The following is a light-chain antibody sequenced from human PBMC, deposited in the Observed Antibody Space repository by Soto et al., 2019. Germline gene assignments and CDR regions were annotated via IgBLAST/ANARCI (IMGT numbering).Light chain of an antibody. CDR3: QQYGSSPQT. CDR2: GAS. CDR1: QSISRN. V-gene: IGKV3-15*01. J-gene: IGKJ1*01. Sequence: EIVMTQSPAGLSASPGERATLSCRASQSISRNLAWYQQKPGQAPRLLIYGASTRATGVPARFSGSGSGTEFTLTISRLEPEDFAVYYCQQYGSSPQTFGQGTKVDI.